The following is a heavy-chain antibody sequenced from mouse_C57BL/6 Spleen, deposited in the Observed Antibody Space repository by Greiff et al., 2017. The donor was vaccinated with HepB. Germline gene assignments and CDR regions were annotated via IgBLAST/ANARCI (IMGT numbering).Heavy chain of an antibody. CDR2: IDPSDSET. Sequence: QVHVKQPGAELVRPGSSVKLSCKASGYTFTSYWMHWVKQRPIQGLEWIGNIDPSDSETHYNQKFKDKATLTVDKSSSTAYMQLSSLTSEDSAVYYCARKDYGNYVYFDYWGQGTTLTVSS. J-gene: IGHJ2*01. CDR3: ARKDYGNYVYFDY. V-gene: IGHV1-52*01. CDR1: GYTFTSYW. D-gene: IGHD2-1*01.